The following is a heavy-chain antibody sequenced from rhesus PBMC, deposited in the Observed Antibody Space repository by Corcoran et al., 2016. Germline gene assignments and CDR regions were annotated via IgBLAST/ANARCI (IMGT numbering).Heavy chain of an antibody. CDR1: GGSFSSYW. CDR2: INGNSGST. D-gene: IGHD6-13*01. J-gene: IGHJ4*01. V-gene: IGHV4-80*01. Sequence: QVQLQESGPGLVKPSETLSLTCAVSGGSFSSYWWSWIRQPPGKGLEWIGEINGNSGSTNYNPSLNSRGTISKDASKNPFSLKLSSVTAADTAVYYCARPKYSSWSAVDYWGQGVLVTVSS. CDR3: ARPKYSSWSAVDY.